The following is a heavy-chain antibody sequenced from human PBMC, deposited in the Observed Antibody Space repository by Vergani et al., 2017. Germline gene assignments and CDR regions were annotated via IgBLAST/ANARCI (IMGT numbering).Heavy chain of an antibody. CDR2: VFRTGST. CDR3: TRHWAVVAANNWFDP. V-gene: IGHV4-38-2*01. J-gene: IGHJ5*02. CDR1: GYYISDGYY. Sequence: QVLLQESGPGLVRPSETLSLTCAVSGYYISDGYYWGWIRQPPGKGVEWIGDVFRTGSTYYNPSLESRVTMSVDTSKSQFSLKLSSVTAADTAVYYCTRHWAVVAANNWFDPWGQGTLVTVSS. D-gene: IGHD2-15*01.